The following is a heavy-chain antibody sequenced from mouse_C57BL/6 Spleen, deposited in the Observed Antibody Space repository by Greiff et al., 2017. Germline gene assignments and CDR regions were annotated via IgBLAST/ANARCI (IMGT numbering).Heavy chain of an antibody. CDR1: GYNFTSYW. J-gene: IGHJ2*01. V-gene: IGHV1-50*01. CDR3: SREDY. CDR2: IDPSDSYT. Sequence: QVQLQQPGAELVKPGASVQLSCKASGYNFTSYWMPWVKQRPGQGLEWLGEIDPSDSYTNYNQKFKGKATLTVDTSSSTAYMQLSSLTSEDSAVYYCSREDYWGQGTTLTVAS.